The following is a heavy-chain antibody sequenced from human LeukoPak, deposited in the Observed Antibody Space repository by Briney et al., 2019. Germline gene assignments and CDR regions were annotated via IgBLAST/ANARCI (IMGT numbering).Heavy chain of an antibody. Sequence: GASVKVSCKASGYTFTSYGISWVRQAPGQGLEWMGWISAYNGNTNYAQKLQGRVTMTTDTSTSTAYMELRSLRSDDTAVYYCARAPRYYDSSGYVPYWGQGTLVTVSS. CDR3: ARAPRYYDSSGYVPY. D-gene: IGHD3-22*01. V-gene: IGHV1-18*01. CDR1: GYTFTSYG. CDR2: ISAYNGNT. J-gene: IGHJ4*02.